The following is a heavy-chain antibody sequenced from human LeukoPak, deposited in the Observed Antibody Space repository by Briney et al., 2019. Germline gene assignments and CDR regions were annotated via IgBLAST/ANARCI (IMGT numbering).Heavy chain of an antibody. CDR2: IIPIFGTA. Sequence: GASVKVSCKASGGTFSSYAISWVRQAPGQGLEWMGGIIPIFGTANYAQKFQGRVTITADESTSTAYMELSSLRSEDTAVYYCARYGSGSNYYYYGMDVWGQGTTVTVSS. V-gene: IGHV1-69*13. D-gene: IGHD2-15*01. J-gene: IGHJ6*02. CDR3: ARYGSGSNYYYYGMDV. CDR1: GGTFSSYA.